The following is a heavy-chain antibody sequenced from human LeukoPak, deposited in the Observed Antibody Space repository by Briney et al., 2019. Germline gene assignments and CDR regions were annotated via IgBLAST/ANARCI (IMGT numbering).Heavy chain of an antibody. Sequence: SETLSLTCTVSGGSISSGSYYWSWIPQPAGKGLEWVGRIYMSGSTNYNPSLKSRVTISVDTSKNQFSLKLSSVTAADTAVYYCARGDRVRLSDVWGKGTTVTISS. D-gene: IGHD3-10*01. CDR3: ARGDRVRLSDV. CDR1: GGSISSGSYY. CDR2: IYMSGST. V-gene: IGHV4-61*02. J-gene: IGHJ6*04.